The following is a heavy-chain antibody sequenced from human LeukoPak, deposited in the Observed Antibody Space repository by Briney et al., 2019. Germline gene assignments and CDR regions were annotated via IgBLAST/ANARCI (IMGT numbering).Heavy chain of an antibody. CDR2: INTNTGNP. Sequence: ASVKVSCTASGYTFTSYAMNWVRQAPGQGLEWMGWINTNTGNPTYAQGFTGRFVFSLDTSVSTAYLQISSLKAEDTAVYYCARDVVVVVAAITNWFDPWGQGTLVTVSS. J-gene: IGHJ5*02. V-gene: IGHV7-4-1*02. D-gene: IGHD2-15*01. CDR3: ARDVVVVVAAITNWFDP. CDR1: GYTFTSYA.